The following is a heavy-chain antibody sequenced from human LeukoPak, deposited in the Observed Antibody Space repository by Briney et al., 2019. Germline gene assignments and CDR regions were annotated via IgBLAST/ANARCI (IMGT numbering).Heavy chain of an antibody. CDR2: IKRKSDGQTT. D-gene: IGHD2-2*01. J-gene: IGHJ4*02. Sequence: GGSLRLSCAASGFIFSNEWMRWVRQAPGKGLEWVGRIKRKSDGQTTEYGAPVKGRFNRSRDETKKQLYRRRNSRKMEDKRLNYGTIAHYSTLWGQATLVTVSS. V-gene: IGHV3-15*01. CDR1: GFIFSNEW. CDR3: TIAHYSTL.